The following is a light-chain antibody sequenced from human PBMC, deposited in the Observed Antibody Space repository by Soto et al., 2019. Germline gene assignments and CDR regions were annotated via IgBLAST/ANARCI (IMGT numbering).Light chain of an antibody. J-gene: IGLJ1*01. CDR2: GNT. CDR1: SSNIGAGYD. V-gene: IGLV1-40*01. CDR3: QSYASSLSGYV. Sequence: QAVVTQPPSVSGAPGQRVTISCTGSSSNIGAGYDVSWYQQLPGTAPKFLIYGNTDRPSGVPDRFSGSKSGTSASLAITGLQAEDEADYYCQSYASSLSGYVFGTGTKLTVL.